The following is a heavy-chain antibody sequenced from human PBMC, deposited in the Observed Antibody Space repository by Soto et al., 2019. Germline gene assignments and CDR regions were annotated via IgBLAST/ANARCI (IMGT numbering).Heavy chain of an antibody. D-gene: IGHD2-8*01. CDR1: GFTFSGSA. J-gene: IGHJ4*02. CDR3: AKVLGRLQFDY. CDR2: IRTEPYSYAA. V-gene: IGHV3-73*01. Sequence: GGSLRLSCAASGFTFSGSAMQWVRQASGKGLEWVGRIRTEPYSYAAAYADSVKGRFTISRDNSKNTLYLQMNSLRAEDTAVYYCAKVLGRLQFDYWGQGTLVTVSS.